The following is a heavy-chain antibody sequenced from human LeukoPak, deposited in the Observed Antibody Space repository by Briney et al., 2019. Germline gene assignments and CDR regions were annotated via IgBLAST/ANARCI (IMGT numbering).Heavy chain of an antibody. CDR1: GYSFTSCW. CDR2: IYPGDSDT. CDR3: ARLTSTVTTGDYYYYGMDV. Sequence: GESLKISCKGSGYSFTSCWIGWVRQMPGKGLEWMGIIYPGDSDTGYSPSFQGQVTISADKSISTAYLQWSSLKASDTAMYYCARLTSTVTTGDYYYYGMDVWGQGTTVTVSS. D-gene: IGHD4-11*01. V-gene: IGHV5-51*01. J-gene: IGHJ6*02.